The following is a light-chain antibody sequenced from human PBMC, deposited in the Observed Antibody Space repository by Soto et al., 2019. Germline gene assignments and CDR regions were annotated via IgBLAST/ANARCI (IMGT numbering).Light chain of an antibody. CDR1: SSDVGGYYS. V-gene: IGLV2-14*01. Sequence: QSVLTQPASVSGSPGQSIAISCTGTSSDVGGYYSVSWYQQHPGKAPKLVIYDVSNRPSGVSNLFSGSKSGNTASLTISGLQAEDEADYYCSSYTSSSTRVFGGGTKVTVL. CDR3: SSYTSSSTRV. J-gene: IGLJ2*01. CDR2: DVS.